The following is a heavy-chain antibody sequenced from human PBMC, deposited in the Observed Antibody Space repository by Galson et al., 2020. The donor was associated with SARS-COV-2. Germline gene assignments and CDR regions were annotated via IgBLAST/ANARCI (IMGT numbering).Heavy chain of an antibody. J-gene: IGHJ6*03. CDR3: AREMATSYSYYYYMDV. V-gene: IGHV6-1*01. Sequence: SQTLSLTCAISGDSVSSNSAAWNWIRQSPSRGLEWLGRTYYRSKWYNDYAVSVKSRITINPDTSKNQFSLQLNSVTPEDTAVYYCAREMATSYSYYYYMDVWGKGTTVTVSS. CDR2: TYYRSKWYN. D-gene: IGHD5-12*01. CDR1: GDSVSSNSAA.